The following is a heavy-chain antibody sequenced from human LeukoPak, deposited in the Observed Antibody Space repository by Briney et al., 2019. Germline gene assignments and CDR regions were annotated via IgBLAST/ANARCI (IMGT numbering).Heavy chain of an antibody. J-gene: IGHJ4*02. CDR1: GYTFTSYG. D-gene: IGHD5-18*01. CDR3: ARLGDTAMVTFGPVDY. CDR2: IGAYNGNT. Sequence: ASVKVSCKASGYTFTSYGISWVRQAPGQGLEWMGWIGAYNGNTNYAQKLQGRVTMTTDTSTSTAYMELRSLRSDDTAVYYCARLGDTAMVTFGPVDYWGQGTLVTVSS. V-gene: IGHV1-18*01.